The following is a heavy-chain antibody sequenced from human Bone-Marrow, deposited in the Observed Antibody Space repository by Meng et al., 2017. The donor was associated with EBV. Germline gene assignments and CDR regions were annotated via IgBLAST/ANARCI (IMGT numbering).Heavy chain of an antibody. CDR2: INPNSGGT. Sequence: QVQVVQSGAEVKKPGASVKVSCKASGYTFTGYYMHWVRQAPGQGLEWMGRINPNSGGTNYAQKFQGRVTMTRDTSISTAYMELSRLRSDDTAVYYCARRVTMVRGVITNWFDPWGQGTLVTVSS. V-gene: IGHV1-2*06. J-gene: IGHJ5*02. CDR3: ARRVTMVRGVITNWFDP. D-gene: IGHD3-10*01. CDR1: GYTFTGYY.